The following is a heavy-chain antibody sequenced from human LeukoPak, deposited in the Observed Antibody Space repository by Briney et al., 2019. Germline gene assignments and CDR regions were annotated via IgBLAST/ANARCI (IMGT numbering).Heavy chain of an antibody. CDR2: IYYSGST. J-gene: IGHJ4*02. D-gene: IGHD3-22*01. CDR3: AGGYYGGNY. Sequence: SETLSLTCTVSGGSITSYYWSWIRQPPGKGLEWIGYIYYSGSTNYNPSLKSRVTISVDTSKNQFSLKLSSVAAADTAVYYCAGGYYGGNYWGQGTLVTVSS. CDR1: GGSITSYY. V-gene: IGHV4-59*08.